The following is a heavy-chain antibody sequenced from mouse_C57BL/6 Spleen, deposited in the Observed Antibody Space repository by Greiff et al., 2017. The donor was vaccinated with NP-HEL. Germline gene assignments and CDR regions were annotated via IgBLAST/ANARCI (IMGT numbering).Heavy chain of an antibody. CDR2: INPNNGGT. CDR3: ARGYYGR. D-gene: IGHD1-1*01. CDR1: GYTFTDYY. Sequence: EVQLQQSGPELVKPGASVKISCKASGYTFTDYYMNWVKQSHGKSLEWIGDINPNNGGTSYNQKFKGKATLTVDKSSSTAYMELRSLTSEDSAVYYCARGYYGRWGQGTTLTVSS. V-gene: IGHV1-26*01. J-gene: IGHJ2*01.